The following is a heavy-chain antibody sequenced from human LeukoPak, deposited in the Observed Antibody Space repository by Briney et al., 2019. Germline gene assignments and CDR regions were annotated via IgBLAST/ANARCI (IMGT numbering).Heavy chain of an antibody. CDR3: ARVAATIYWYYGMDV. D-gene: IGHD6-13*01. J-gene: IGHJ6*02. Sequence: ASVKVSCKASGYTFTSNGISWVRQAPGQGLEWMAWISAYNGNTNYAQKVQGRVTMTTDTSTSTGYMELRSLRSDDTAVYYCARVAATIYWYYGMDVWGQGTTVTVPS. CDR1: GYTFTSNG. CDR2: ISAYNGNT. V-gene: IGHV1-18*01.